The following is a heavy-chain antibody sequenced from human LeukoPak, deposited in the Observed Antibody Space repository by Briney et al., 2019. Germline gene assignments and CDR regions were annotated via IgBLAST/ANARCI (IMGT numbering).Heavy chain of an antibody. V-gene: IGHV4-4*07. Sequence: PSETLSLTCTVSGGPISSYYWSWIRQPAGKGLEWIGRIYTSGSTSYNPSLKSRVTMSVDTSKNQFSLKLSSVTAADTAVYYCARQRYEYSGSYLFDYWGQGTLVTVSS. CDR1: GGPISSYY. J-gene: IGHJ4*02. CDR3: ARQRYEYSGSYLFDY. CDR2: IYTSGST. D-gene: IGHD1-26*01.